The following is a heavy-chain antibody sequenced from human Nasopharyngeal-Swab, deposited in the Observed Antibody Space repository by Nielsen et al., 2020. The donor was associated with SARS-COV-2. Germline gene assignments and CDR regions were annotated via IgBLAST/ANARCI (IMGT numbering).Heavy chain of an antibody. Sequence: WIRQPPGKGLEWVSAISGSGGSTYYADSVKGRFTISRDNSKNTLYLQMNSLRAEDTAVYYCAKEGDIVVVPAATKNRRGRREQNFDYWGQGTLVTVSS. V-gene: IGHV3-23*01. D-gene: IGHD2-2*01. J-gene: IGHJ4*02. CDR3: AKEGDIVVVPAATKNRRGRREQNFDY. CDR2: ISGSGGST.